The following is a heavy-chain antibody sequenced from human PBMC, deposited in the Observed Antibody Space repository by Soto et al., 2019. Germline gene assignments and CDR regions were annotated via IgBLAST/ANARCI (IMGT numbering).Heavy chain of an antibody. CDR2: ISSSSSYT. Sequence: QVQLVESGGGLVKPGGSLRLSCAASGFTFSDYYMSWIRQAPGKGLEWVSYISSSSSYTNYADSVEGRFTISRDNAKNSLYLQMNSLRAEDTAVYYCAKQLAYYYYGMDVWGQGTTVTVSS. J-gene: IGHJ6*02. CDR1: GFTFSDYY. CDR3: AKQLAYYYYGMDV. V-gene: IGHV3-11*06. D-gene: IGHD6-13*01.